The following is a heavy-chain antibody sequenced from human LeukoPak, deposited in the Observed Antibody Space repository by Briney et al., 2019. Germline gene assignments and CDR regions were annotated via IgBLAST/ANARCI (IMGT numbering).Heavy chain of an antibody. V-gene: IGHV4-59*08. CDR2: IYYSGST. CDR3: ARRGSSGYVDY. CDR1: GGSISSYY. D-gene: IGHD3-22*01. Sequence: SETLSLTCTVSGGSISSYYWSWIRQSPGKGLEWIGYIYYSGSTNYTPSLKSRVTMSVDTSKNQFSLKLSSVTAADTDVYYCARRGSSGYVDYWGQGTLVTVSS. J-gene: IGHJ4*02.